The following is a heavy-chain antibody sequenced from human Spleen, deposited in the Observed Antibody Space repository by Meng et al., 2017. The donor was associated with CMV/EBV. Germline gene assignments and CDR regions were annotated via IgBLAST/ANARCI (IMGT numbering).Heavy chain of an antibody. Sequence: KVSCKASGYSYINYWIVWVRQMPGKGLEWMGIIYPGDSDTRYSPSFQGQVTISADKSISTAYLQWSSLKASDTAMYYCARQRGYSGYESFDYWGQGTLVTVSS. CDR2: IYPGDSDT. CDR3: ARQRGYSGYESFDY. J-gene: IGHJ4*02. V-gene: IGHV5-51*01. D-gene: IGHD5-12*01. CDR1: GYSYINYW.